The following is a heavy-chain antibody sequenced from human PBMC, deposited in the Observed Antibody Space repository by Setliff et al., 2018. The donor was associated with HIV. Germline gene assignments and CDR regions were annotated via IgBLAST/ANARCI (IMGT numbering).Heavy chain of an antibody. CDR2: INPGSGST. Sequence: ASVKVSCKASGYTFTDYYIHWVRQAPGQGLEWMGIINPGSGSTSYSQKFRGRITVTRDTSTSTVYMEMSSLRSEDTAIYFCARVYCSTRSCVDEWYFDYWGQGTLVTVSS. D-gene: IGHD2-2*01. CDR3: ARVYCSTRSCVDEWYFDY. CDR1: GYTFTDYY. V-gene: IGHV1-46*01. J-gene: IGHJ4*02.